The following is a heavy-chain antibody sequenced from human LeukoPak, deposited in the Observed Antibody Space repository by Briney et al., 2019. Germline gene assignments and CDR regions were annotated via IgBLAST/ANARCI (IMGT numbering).Heavy chain of an antibody. Sequence: GGSLRLSCAASGFTFSSYWMHWIRQAPGKGLVWVSRISFDGSTTSYADSVKGRFTISRDNAKNTLYLQMNSLRVEDTAVYYCVRPSVPTGNWFGPWGQGNLVTVSS. V-gene: IGHV3-74*01. CDR3: VRPSVPTGNWFGP. CDR1: GFTFSSYW. J-gene: IGHJ5*02. CDR2: ISFDGSTT. D-gene: IGHD2-2*01.